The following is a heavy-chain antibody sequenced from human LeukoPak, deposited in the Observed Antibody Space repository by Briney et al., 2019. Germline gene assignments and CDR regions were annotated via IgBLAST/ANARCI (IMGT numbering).Heavy chain of an antibody. CDR3: TSLSGFYESY. V-gene: IGHV3-7*01. J-gene: IGHJ4*02. CDR1: GLTFSSYW. CDR2: IKRDGSEK. Sequence: GGSLRLSCAASGLTFSSYWMTWVRQAPGKGREGVAHIKRDGSEKYYVDSVRGRFTVSRDNAKNSLFLQMNNLRPGDTAVYYCTSLSGFYESYWGQGTLVTVSS. D-gene: IGHD3-22*01.